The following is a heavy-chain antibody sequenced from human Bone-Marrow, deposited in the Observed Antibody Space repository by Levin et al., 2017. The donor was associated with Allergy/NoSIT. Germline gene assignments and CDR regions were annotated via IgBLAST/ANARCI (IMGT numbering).Heavy chain of an antibody. CDR1: GGTFNRYI. V-gene: IGHV1-69*13. Sequence: GASVKVSCKASGGTFNRYIFSWVRQAPGQGLEWVGGIIPIYNTPKYAQKFQDRVNIFAEDSTGTVYMELISLTSEDTAVYYCARDGLGYCSNENCLDAFDMWGQGTVVTVSS. J-gene: IGHJ3*02. D-gene: IGHD2-8*01. CDR2: IIPIYNTP. CDR3: ARDGLGYCSNENCLDAFDM.